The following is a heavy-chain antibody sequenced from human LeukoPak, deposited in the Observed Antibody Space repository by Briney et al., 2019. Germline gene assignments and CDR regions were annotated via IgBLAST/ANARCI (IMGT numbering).Heavy chain of an antibody. Sequence: PSETLSLTCTVSGGSISSSSYYWGWIRQPPGKGLEWIATIYYSGRTYYNPSLKSRVTISVDTSKNQFSLKLSSVTAADTAVYCCARHPPGWELLKYFDLWGRGTLVTVSS. J-gene: IGHJ2*01. CDR3: ARHPPGWELLKYFDL. CDR2: IYYSGRT. V-gene: IGHV4-39*01. D-gene: IGHD1-26*01. CDR1: GGSISSSSYY.